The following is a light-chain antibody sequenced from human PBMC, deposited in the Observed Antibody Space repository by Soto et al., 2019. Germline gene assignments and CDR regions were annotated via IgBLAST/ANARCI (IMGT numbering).Light chain of an antibody. CDR2: LNSDGSH. CDR3: QTGGTGIGV. J-gene: IGLJ3*02. V-gene: IGLV4-69*01. CDR1: SGHSSYA. Sequence: QSVLTQSPSASASLGASVKLTCTLSSGHSSYAIAWHQQQPEKGPRYLMKLNSDGSHSKGDGIPDRFSGSSSGAERYLTTPSLKLGVEADYSGQTGGTGIGVFGEGTKLT.